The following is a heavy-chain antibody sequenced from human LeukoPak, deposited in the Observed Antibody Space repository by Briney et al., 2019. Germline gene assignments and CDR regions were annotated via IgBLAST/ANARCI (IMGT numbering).Heavy chain of an antibody. V-gene: IGHV1-46*01. CDR2: INPSGGST. Sequence: ASVKVSCKASGYTFTSYYMHWVRQAPGQGLEWMGIINPSGGSTSYAQKFQGRVTMTEDTSTDTAYMELSSLRSEDTAVYYCATDGSGSYPDAFDIWGQGTMVTVSS. CDR3: ATDGSGSYPDAFDI. D-gene: IGHD1-26*01. J-gene: IGHJ3*02. CDR1: GYTFTSYY.